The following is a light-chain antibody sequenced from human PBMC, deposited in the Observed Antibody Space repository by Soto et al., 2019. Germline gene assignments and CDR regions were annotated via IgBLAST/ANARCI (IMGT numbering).Light chain of an antibody. V-gene: IGLV2-14*01. CDR1: SSDVGGYNY. CDR3: GSYKRISTPCV. J-gene: IGLJ2*01. Sequence: QSALTQPASVSGSPGQSITISCTGTSSDVGGYNYVSWYQQHPGKAPKLMIYDVSNRPSGVSNHFSGSKSGNTASLTISGLQAEDEADYYCGSYKRISTPCVFGGGTKVTVL. CDR2: DVS.